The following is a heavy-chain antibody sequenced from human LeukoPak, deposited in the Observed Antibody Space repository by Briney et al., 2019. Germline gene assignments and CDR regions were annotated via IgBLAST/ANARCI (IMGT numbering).Heavy chain of an antibody. J-gene: IGHJ4*02. CDR3: ARAKRVRGVIMPFGY. Sequence: PSETLSLTCSVSGGSMSSSTYYWGWIRQPPGKGLEWIGEINHSGSTNYNPSLKSRVTISVDTSKNQFSLKLSSVPAADTAVYYCARAKRVRGVIMPFGYWGQGTLVTVSS. CDR2: INHSGST. CDR1: GGSMSSSTYY. V-gene: IGHV4-39*07. D-gene: IGHD3-10*01.